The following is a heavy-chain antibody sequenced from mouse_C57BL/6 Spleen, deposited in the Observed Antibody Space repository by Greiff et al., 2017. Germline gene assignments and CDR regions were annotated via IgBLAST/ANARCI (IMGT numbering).Heavy chain of an antibody. CDR2: ISSGGDYI. D-gene: IGHD2-1*01. J-gene: IGHJ4*01. V-gene: IGHV5-9-1*02. CDR1: GFTFSSYA. Sequence: EVQGVESGEGLVKPGGSLKLSCAASGFTFSSYAMSWVRQTPEKRLEWVAYISSGGDYIYYADTVKGRFTISRDNSRNTLYLHMSSLKSEDTAMYYCTTYGNYAALDYWGQGTSVTVSA. CDR3: TTYGNYAALDY.